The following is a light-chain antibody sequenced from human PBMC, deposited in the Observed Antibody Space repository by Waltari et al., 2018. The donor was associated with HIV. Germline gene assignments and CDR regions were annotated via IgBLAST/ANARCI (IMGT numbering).Light chain of an antibody. J-gene: IGLJ2*01. V-gene: IGLV2-14*03. CDR1: NSALSNY. CDR3: SSYVGSGRL. CDR2: DVN. Sequence: QSDLTQPASVSGSPGQSITISCTATNSALSNYISWYQHHPGDAPKLIVFDVNRLPSGVSDRFSGSKSGNTASLTISWLQADDEADYFCSSYVGSGRLFGGGTKVTVL.